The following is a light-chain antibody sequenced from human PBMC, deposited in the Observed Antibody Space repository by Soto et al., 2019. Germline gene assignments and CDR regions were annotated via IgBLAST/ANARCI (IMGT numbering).Light chain of an antibody. CDR2: DVN. J-gene: IGLJ2*01. CDR3: CSYVGTPL. V-gene: IGLV2-11*01. CDR1: SGDVDPYNY. Sequence: QSVLTQPPSVSGSPGQSVTISCTGTSGDVDPYNYVSWYQQHPGRAPKLVIYDVNMRPSGVPDRFSGSKSGDTSSLTISGLQAEDEADYYCCSYVGTPLVGGGTEVTVL.